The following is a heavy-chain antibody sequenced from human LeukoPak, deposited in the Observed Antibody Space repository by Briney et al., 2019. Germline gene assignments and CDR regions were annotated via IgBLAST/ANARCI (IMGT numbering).Heavy chain of an antibody. J-gene: IGHJ6*03. CDR1: GGSISSYY. CDR2: IYASGST. CDR3: ARQGGYRGYMDV. V-gene: IGHV4-4*09. D-gene: IGHD5-18*01. Sequence: SETLSLTCTVSGGSISSYYWSWIRQSPGKGLAWIGYIYASGSTSYNPSLKSRVIISVDMSKNQFSLKLNSVTAADTAVYYCARQGGYRGYMDVWGKGTTVTVSS.